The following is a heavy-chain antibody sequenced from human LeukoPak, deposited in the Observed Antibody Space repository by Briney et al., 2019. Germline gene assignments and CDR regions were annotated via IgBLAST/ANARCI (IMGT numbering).Heavy chain of an antibody. V-gene: IGHV4-59*01. CDR1: GGSISSYY. J-gene: IGHJ5*02. CDR3: AIGAVLGVLSWFDP. CDR2: IYYSGST. D-gene: IGHD3-16*01. Sequence: PSETLSLTCTVSGGSISSYYWSWIRQPPGKGLEWIGYIYYSGSTNYNPSLKSRVTISVDTSKNQFSLKLSSVTAADTAVYYCAIGAVLGVLSWFDPWGQGTLVTVSS.